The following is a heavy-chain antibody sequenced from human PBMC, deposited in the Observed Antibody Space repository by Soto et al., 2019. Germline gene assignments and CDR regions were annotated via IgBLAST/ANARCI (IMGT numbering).Heavy chain of an antibody. J-gene: IGHJ6*02. CDR3: ARGKEGIAAAGSRYYYYGMDV. V-gene: IGHV4-34*01. CDR1: GGYFIDFY. CDR2: INHSGST. D-gene: IGHD6-13*01. Sequence: LETLSLTCAVYGGYFIDFYWRRIRQPPGKGLEWIGEINHSGSTNYNPSLKSRVTISVDTSKNQFSLKLSSVTAADTAVYYCARGKEGIAAAGSRYYYYGMDVWGQGTTVTVSS.